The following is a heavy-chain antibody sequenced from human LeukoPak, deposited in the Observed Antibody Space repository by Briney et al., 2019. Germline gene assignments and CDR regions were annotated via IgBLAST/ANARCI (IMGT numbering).Heavy chain of an antibody. CDR1: GGSFTGYY. J-gene: IGHJ4*02. CDR2: INHSGST. Sequence: PSETLSLTCAVSGGSFTGYYWSWIRQPPGKGLEWIGEINHSGSTNYNPSLKSRLTISLDTSKNQLSLKLSSVTAADTAVYYCARGGHGLGYCSSTSCPSNFDYWGQGTLVTVSS. V-gene: IGHV4-34*01. CDR3: ARGGHGLGYCSSTSCPSNFDY. D-gene: IGHD2-2*01.